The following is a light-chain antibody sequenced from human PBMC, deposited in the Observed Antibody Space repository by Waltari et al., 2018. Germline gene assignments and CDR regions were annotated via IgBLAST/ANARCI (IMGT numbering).Light chain of an antibody. CDR3: QAWDTRAAV. CDR2: EDD. CDR1: ELGNKY. V-gene: IGLV3-1*01. J-gene: IGLJ3*02. Sequence: SYELTQPPSVSVSPGQTATITCPGDELGNKYASWYQQQPGQSPVLLIIEDDKRPSGIPERFSGSNSGNTATLTITGTQALDEADYYCQAWDTRAAVFGGGTKLTVL.